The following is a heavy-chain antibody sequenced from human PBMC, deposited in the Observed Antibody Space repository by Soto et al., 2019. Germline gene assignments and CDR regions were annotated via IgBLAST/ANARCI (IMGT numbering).Heavy chain of an antibody. J-gene: IGHJ3*02. D-gene: IGHD3-10*01. Sequence: ASVKVSCKASGFTFTSSAMQWVRQARGQRLEWIGWIVVGSGNTNYAQKFQERVTITRDMSTSTAYMELSSLRSEDTAVYYCAADRGMSGSYAFDIWGQGTMVTVSS. CDR2: IVVGSGNT. V-gene: IGHV1-58*02. CDR1: GFTFTSSA. CDR3: AADRGMSGSYAFDI.